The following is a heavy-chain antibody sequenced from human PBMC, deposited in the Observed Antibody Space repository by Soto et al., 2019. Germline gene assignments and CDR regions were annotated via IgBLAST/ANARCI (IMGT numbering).Heavy chain of an antibody. CDR1: GFTFSSYA. CDR2: ISGSGGST. V-gene: IGHV3-23*01. CDR3: AKIYQYCSGGSCYLGAFDI. Sequence: GGSLRLSCAASGFTFSSYAMSWVRQAPGKGLEWVSAISGSGGSTYYADSVKGRFTISRDNSKNTLYLQMNSLRAEDTAVYYCAKIYQYCSGGSCYLGAFDIWGQGTMVTVSS. D-gene: IGHD2-15*01. J-gene: IGHJ3*02.